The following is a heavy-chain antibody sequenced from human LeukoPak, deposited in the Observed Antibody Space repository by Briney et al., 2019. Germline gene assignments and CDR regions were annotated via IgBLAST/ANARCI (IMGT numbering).Heavy chain of an antibody. J-gene: IGHJ4*02. CDR1: GFTFSICS. Sequence: GGSLRLSCAASGFTFSICSMSWVRQAPGKGLEWVSKISGNGANTYYADSVKGRFTISRDNSKNTMYPQMNSLRAEDTAVYYCATVTGWYPLDYWGQGNLVTVSS. CDR2: ISGNGANT. D-gene: IGHD6-19*01. V-gene: IGHV3-23*01. CDR3: ATVTGWYPLDY.